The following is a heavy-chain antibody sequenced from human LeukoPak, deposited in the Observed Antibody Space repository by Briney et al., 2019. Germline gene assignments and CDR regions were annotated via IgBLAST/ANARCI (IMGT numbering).Heavy chain of an antibody. J-gene: IGHJ3*02. CDR3: AKNSRGYYYDSSGYSDAFDI. V-gene: IGHV1-69*04. D-gene: IGHD3-22*01. Sequence: ASVKVSCKASGGTFSSYAISWVRQAPGQGLEWMGRIIPILGIANYAQKFQGRVTITADKSTSTAYMELSSLRSEDTAVYYCAKNSRGYYYDSSGYSDAFDIWGQGTMVTVSS. CDR1: GGTFSSYA. CDR2: IIPILGIA.